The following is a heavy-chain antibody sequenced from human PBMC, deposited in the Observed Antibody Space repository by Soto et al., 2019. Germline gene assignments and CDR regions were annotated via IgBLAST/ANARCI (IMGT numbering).Heavy chain of an antibody. CDR2: IYYSGST. V-gene: IGHV4-39*01. J-gene: IGHJ5*02. D-gene: IGHD2-21*02. CDR3: ARHPSDFGFDP. Sequence: QLQLQESGPGLVKPSETLSLTCSVSGGSISSSSYFWGWIRQPPGKGLEWIGSIYYSGSTYYNPSLESRVTVSVDTSKNQFSLKLSSVTAADTAVYYCARHPSDFGFDPWGQGTLVTVSS. CDR1: GGSISSSSYF.